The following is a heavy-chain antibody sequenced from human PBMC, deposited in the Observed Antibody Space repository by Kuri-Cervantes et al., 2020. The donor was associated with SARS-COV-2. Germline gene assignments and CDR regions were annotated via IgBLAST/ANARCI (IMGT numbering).Heavy chain of an antibody. CDR3: ATASAVVVPTNWFDP. V-gene: IGHV1-18*01. CDR1: GYTFTSYG. D-gene: IGHD2-2*01. CDR2: ISAYNGNT. Sequence: ASVKVSCKASGYTFTSYGISWVRQAPGQGLEWMGWISAYNGNTNYAQKLQGRVTMTTDTSTSTAYMELRSLRSDDTAVYYCATASAVVVPTNWFDPWGQGTLVTVSS. J-gene: IGHJ5*02.